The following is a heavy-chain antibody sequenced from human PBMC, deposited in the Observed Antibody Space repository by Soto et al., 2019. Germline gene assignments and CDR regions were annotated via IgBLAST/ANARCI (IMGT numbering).Heavy chain of an antibody. CDR2: ISYDGSNK. D-gene: IGHD4-17*01. CDR3: AKDRSGNYGDYAGY. V-gene: IGHV3-30*18. CDR1: GFTFSSYG. Sequence: QVQLVESGGGVVQPGRSLRLSCAASGFTFSSYGMHWVRQAPGKGLEWVAVISYDGSNKYYADSVKGRFTISRDNSKNTLYLQMNSLRAEDTAVYYCAKDRSGNYGDYAGYWGQGTLVTVSS. J-gene: IGHJ4*02.